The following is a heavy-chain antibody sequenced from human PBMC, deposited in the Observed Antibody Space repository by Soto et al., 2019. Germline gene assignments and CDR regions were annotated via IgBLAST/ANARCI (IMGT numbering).Heavy chain of an antibody. V-gene: IGHV1-18*01. CDR1: GYTFTSYT. Sequence: QVQLLQSGGQVKKPGASVKVSCKASGYTFTSYTISWVRQAPGQGREWVGWIGPSSGNTDSARNLQGRVTMTTDTSTSTAYMELRSLRSDDTAVYYCARDTGNFFDYWGQGTLVTVSS. J-gene: IGHJ4*02. CDR2: IGPSSGNT. CDR3: ARDTGNFFDY.